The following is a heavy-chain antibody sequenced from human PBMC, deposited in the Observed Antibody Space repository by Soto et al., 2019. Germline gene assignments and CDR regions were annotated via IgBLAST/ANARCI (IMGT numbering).Heavy chain of an antibody. CDR1: GYIFVNYG. V-gene: IGHV1-18*01. CDR2: ISPYTGNT. D-gene: IGHD3-16*01. CDR3: VMVDNYVTPTPQDV. Sequence: QVQLVQSGDEVKKPGASVKVSCKASGYIFVNYGIAWVRQAPGQGLEWMGWISPYTGNTHSATKVQGRLTMTTDTSTSTAYVDLGSLTSDDTALYYCVMVDNYVTPTPQDVWGQGTTVTVSS. J-gene: IGHJ6*02.